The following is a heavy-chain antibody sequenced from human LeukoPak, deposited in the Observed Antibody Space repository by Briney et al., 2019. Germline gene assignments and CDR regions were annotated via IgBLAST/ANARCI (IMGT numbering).Heavy chain of an antibody. Sequence: GGSLRPSCAASEFSVGSNYMTWVRQAPGKGLEWVSLIYSGGSTYYADSVKGRFTISRDNSKNTLYLQMNSLRAEDTAVYYCAKSPQGSSGSYHDYWGQGTLVTVSS. J-gene: IGHJ4*02. D-gene: IGHD3-10*01. CDR1: EFSVGSNY. CDR2: IYSGGST. V-gene: IGHV3-66*01. CDR3: AKSPQGSSGSYHDY.